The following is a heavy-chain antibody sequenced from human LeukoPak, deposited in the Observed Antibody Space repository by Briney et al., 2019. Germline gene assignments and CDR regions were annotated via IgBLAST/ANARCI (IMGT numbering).Heavy chain of an antibody. D-gene: IGHD3-3*01. CDR3: TTDNWRGLDAFDG. CDR2: FKTKTDGGTT. J-gene: IGHJ3*01. Sequence: PGESLRLSCAASGFTFTNAWMSWVRQAPGKGLEWVGRFKTKTDGGTTDYAATVKGRFTISRDASKYTLYLQMDTLKTEDTAMYYCTTDNWRGLDAFDGGGLGTMVTVSS. V-gene: IGHV3-15*01. CDR1: GFTFTNAW.